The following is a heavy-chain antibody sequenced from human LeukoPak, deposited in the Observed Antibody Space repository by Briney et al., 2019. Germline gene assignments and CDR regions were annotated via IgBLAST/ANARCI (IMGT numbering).Heavy chain of an antibody. J-gene: IGHJ4*02. CDR1: GFTFSSYW. V-gene: IGHV3-7*01. CDR2: IKQDGSEK. Sequence: GRSLRLSCAASGFTFSSYWMSWVRQAPGKGLEWVANIKQDGSEKYYVDSVKGRFTISRDNAKNSLYLQMNSLRAEDTAVYYCAREFSSELPGSWYFDYWGQGTLVTVSS. D-gene: IGHD5-24*01. CDR3: AREFSSELPGSWYFDY.